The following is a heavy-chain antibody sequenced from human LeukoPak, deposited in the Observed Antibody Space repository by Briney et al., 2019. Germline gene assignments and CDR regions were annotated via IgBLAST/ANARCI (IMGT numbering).Heavy chain of an antibody. V-gene: IGHV4-34*01. CDR3: ARANQWLATALYFDY. Sequence: PSETLSLTCAVYGGSFSGYYWSWIRQPPGKGLEWIGEINHSGSTNYNPSLKSRVTISVGTSKNQFSLKLSSVTAADTAVYYCARANQWLATALYFDYWGQGTLVTVSS. CDR1: GGSFSGYY. D-gene: IGHD6-19*01. CDR2: INHSGST. J-gene: IGHJ4*02.